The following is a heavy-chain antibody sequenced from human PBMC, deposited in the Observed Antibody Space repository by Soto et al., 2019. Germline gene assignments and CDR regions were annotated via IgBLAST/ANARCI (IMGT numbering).Heavy chain of an antibody. J-gene: IGHJ4*02. Sequence: GGSLRLSCAASGFTFSSYWMHWVRQAPGKGLVWVSRINSDGSRTTHADSVKGRFTISRDNAKNTLYLQMNSLRDEDTAVYYCARPVYDSSAYYFDYWGQGTLVTVSS. V-gene: IGHV3-74*01. CDR3: ARPVYDSSAYYFDY. D-gene: IGHD3-22*01. CDR2: INSDGSRT. CDR1: GFTFSSYW.